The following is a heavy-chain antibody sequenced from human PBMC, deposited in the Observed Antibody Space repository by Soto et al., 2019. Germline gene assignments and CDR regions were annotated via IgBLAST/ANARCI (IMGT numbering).Heavy chain of an antibody. CDR2: IYYTGST. CDR3: ARGREEAGGPFDY. Sequence: QVQLQESGPGLVKPSQTLSLTCSVSGASISSGNYYWSWIRQHPGKGLEWIGYIYYTGSTYYNPSLRSRITISEDMSKNHFSLRLSSGTAADTAVYYCARGREEAGGPFDYWGQGTLVTVSS. V-gene: IGHV4-31*03. CDR1: GASISSGNYY. D-gene: IGHD3-10*01. J-gene: IGHJ4*02.